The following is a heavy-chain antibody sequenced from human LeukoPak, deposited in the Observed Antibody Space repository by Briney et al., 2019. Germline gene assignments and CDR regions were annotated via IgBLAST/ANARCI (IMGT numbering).Heavy chain of an antibody. Sequence: PSETLSLTCAVYGGSFSGYYWSWIRQPPGKGLEWIGEINHSGSTNYNPSLKSRVTISVDTSKNQFSLKLSSVTAADTAVYYCARAGTYYYGSGSYYNPFDYWGQGTLVTASS. D-gene: IGHD3-10*01. CDR3: ARAGTYYYGSGSYYNPFDY. CDR1: GGSFSGYY. J-gene: IGHJ4*02. CDR2: INHSGST. V-gene: IGHV4-34*01.